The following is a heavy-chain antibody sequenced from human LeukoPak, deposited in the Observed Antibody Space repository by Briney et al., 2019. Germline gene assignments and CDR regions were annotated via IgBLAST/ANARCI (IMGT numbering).Heavy chain of an antibody. V-gene: IGHV4-61*02. CDR3: ARAGRLPYYYYMDV. J-gene: IGHJ6*03. CDR2: IYTSGST. D-gene: IGHD1-1*01. CDR1: GGSISSGYYY. Sequence: SESLSLTCTVSGGSISSGYYYWSWIRQPAGKGLQWIGRIYTSGSTNYNPSLKSRLTISVDTSKTQFSLKLSSVTAADTAVYYCARAGRLPYYYYMDVWGKGTTVTVSS.